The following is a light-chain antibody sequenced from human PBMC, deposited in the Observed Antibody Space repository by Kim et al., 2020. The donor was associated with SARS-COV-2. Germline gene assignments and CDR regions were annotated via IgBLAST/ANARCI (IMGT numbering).Light chain of an antibody. CDR1: QGISSY. CDR2: AAS. CDR3: QQYYSYPLT. V-gene: IGKV1-8*01. J-gene: IGKJ2*01. Sequence: SASAGDRVTITCRASQGISSYLTWYQQKPGKAPKLLIYAASTLQSGVPSRFSGSGSGTDFTLTISSLQSEDFATYYCQQYYSYPLTFGQGTKLEI.